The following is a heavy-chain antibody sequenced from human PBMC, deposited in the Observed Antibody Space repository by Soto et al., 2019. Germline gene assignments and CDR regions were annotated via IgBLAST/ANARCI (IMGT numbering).Heavy chain of an antibody. D-gene: IGHD3-10*01. CDR2: IITLFGTT. V-gene: IGHV1-69*01. CDR1: GDTFKNCV. J-gene: IGHJ6*02. CDR3: AAELGFGKLSVV. Sequence: QVQVVQSGVEVRRPGSSVKVSCKASGDTFKNCVISWVRQAPGQGLEWMGGIITLFGTTDFAQRFQGRLTITTDESTTTAYMELSRLRSEHTATYYCAAELGFGKLSVVWGQGTTVIVSS.